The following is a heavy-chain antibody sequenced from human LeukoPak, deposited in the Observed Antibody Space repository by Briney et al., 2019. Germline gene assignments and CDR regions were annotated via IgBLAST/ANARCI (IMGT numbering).Heavy chain of an antibody. CDR1: GGTFSSYA. CDR3: ARGRASAAQFDP. J-gene: IGHJ5*02. CDR2: IIPIFGTA. V-gene: IGHV1-69*05. Sequence: SVKVSCKASGGTFSSYAISWVRQAPGQGIEWMGGIIPIFGTANYAQKFQGRVTITTDESTSTAYMELSSLRSEDTAVYYCARGRASAAQFDPWGQGTLVTVSS. D-gene: IGHD6-19*01.